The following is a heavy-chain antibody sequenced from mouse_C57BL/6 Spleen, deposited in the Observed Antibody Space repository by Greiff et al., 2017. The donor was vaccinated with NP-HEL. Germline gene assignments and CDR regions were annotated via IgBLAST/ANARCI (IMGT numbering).Heavy chain of an antibody. J-gene: IGHJ4*01. CDR1: GYSITSGYY. V-gene: IGHV3-6*01. CDR2: ISYDGSN. D-gene: IGHD3-1*01. CDR3: AVSSSYAMDY. Sequence: EVKLQESGPGLVKPSQSLSLTCSVTGYSITSGYYWNWIRQFPGNKLEWMGYISYDGSNNYNPSLKNRISITRDTSKNQLFLKLNSVTTEDTATYYCAVSSSYAMDYWGQGTSVTVSS.